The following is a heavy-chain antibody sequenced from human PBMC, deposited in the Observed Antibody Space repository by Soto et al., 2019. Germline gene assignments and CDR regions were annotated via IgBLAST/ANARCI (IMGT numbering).Heavy chain of an antibody. Sequence: QVQLVQSGAEVKKPGSSVKVSCKASGGTFSSYTISWVRQAPGQGLEWMGRIIPILGIANYAQKFQGRVTITADKSTSTAYVELSSLGSEDTAVYYCARVGPYGDFDYWGQGTLVTVSS. V-gene: IGHV1-69*02. J-gene: IGHJ4*02. D-gene: IGHD4-17*01. CDR3: ARVGPYGDFDY. CDR1: GGTFSSYT. CDR2: IIPILGIA.